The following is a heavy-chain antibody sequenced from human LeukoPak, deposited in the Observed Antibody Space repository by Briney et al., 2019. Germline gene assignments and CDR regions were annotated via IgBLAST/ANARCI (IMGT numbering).Heavy chain of an antibody. CDR2: ISPTSTTT. V-gene: IGHV3-11*03. D-gene: IGHD6-13*01. CDR3: ARLGTIAAAGSPDY. J-gene: IGHJ4*02. Sequence: GGSLRLSCAASGFTFSDYYMSWFRQAPGEGLEWLSYISPTSTTTTYADSVKGRFTISRDNAKNSLYLQMNSLRAEDTAVYYCARLGTIAAAGSPDYWGQGTLVIVSS. CDR1: GFTFSDYY.